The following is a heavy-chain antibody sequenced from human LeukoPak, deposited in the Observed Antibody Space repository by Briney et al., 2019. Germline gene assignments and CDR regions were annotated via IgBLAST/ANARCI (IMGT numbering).Heavy chain of an antibody. J-gene: IGHJ4*02. CDR1: GYTFTSYG. D-gene: IGHD6-13*01. Sequence: ASVKVSCKASGYTFTSYGISWVRQAPGQGLEWMGWISAYNGNTNYAQKLQGRVTMTTDTSTSTAYMELRSLRSDDTAVYYCARDQYSSSWYFFEPAPYYFDYWGQGTLVTVSS. CDR3: ARDQYSSSWYFFEPAPYYFDY. V-gene: IGHV1-18*01. CDR2: ISAYNGNT.